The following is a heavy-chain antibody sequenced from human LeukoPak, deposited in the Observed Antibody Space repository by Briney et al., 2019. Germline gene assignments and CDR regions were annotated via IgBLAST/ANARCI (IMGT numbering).Heavy chain of an antibody. J-gene: IGHJ6*03. CDR1: GYTFTGYS. V-gene: IGHV1-2*02. Sequence: SVNVSCTASGYTFTGYSMHCVRQAPGQGLEWMGWINPNSGGTNYAQTFQGRVTMTRDTSISTAYMELSRLRSDDTAVYYCARRPLGYCSGGSCYPQDYYYYYYMDVWGKGTTVTVSS. CDR3: ARRPLGYCSGGSCYPQDYYYYYYMDV. D-gene: IGHD2-15*01. CDR2: INPNSGGT.